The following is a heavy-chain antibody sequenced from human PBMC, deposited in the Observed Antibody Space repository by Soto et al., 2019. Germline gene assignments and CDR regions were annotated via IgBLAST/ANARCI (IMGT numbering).Heavy chain of an antibody. Sequence: EVHLVESGGGLVQPGGSLRLSCAASGFTFSSYWMHWVRQGPGEGLVWVSRIMSDGSGTTYADSVKGRFTISRDNANNTLYLQMNSLRAEDTAVYHCARSRGSGGVEYNMDVWGQGTTVTVSS. V-gene: IGHV3-74*01. CDR3: ARSRGSGGVEYNMDV. J-gene: IGHJ6*02. D-gene: IGHD3-16*01. CDR1: GFTFSSYW. CDR2: IMSDGSGT.